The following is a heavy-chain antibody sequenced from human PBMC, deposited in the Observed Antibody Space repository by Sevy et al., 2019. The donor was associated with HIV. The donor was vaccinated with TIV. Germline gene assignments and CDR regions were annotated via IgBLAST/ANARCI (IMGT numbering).Heavy chain of an antibody. D-gene: IGHD3-10*01. J-gene: IGHJ5*02. CDR2: IIPIFGTA. Sequence: ASVKVSCKASGGTFSSYAISWVQQAPGQGLEWMAGIIPIFGTANYAQKFQGRVTITADESTSTAYMELSSLRSEDTAVYYCARHTHTIIPAQIMRGSGSYYTFDPWGQGTLVTVSS. CDR3: ARHTHTIIPAQIMRGSGSYYTFDP. CDR1: GGTFSSYA. V-gene: IGHV1-69*13.